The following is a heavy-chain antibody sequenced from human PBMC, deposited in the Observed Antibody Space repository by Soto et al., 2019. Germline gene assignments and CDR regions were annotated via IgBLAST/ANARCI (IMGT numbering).Heavy chain of an antibody. D-gene: IGHD3-10*01. V-gene: IGHV5-10-1*01. CDR2: IDPSDSYT. CDR3: ARLGSWNYYLVY. CDR1: GYTFTSDG. J-gene: IGHJ4*02. Sequence: RASVKVSRKASGYTFTSDGISWGRQMPGKGLEWMGRIDPSDSYTNYSPSFQGHVTISADKSISTAYLQWSSLKASDTAMYYCARLGSWNYYLVYWGQGTLVTVSS.